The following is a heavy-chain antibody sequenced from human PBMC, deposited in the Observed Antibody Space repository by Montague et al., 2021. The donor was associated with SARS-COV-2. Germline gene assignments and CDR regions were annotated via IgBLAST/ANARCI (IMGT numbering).Heavy chain of an antibody. CDR2: FSRSGGS. J-gene: IGHJ4*02. Sequence: SETLSLTCTVSGGSMSDYYWTWIRQPPGKGPEWIGYFSRSGGSXXXPSXXXRVTTSLVTSRSQFSLQLSSVTAADTAFYYCARLTQLGYCSSASCSPALYFDYWGQGFLVSVSS. D-gene: IGHD2-15*01. V-gene: IGHV4-59*01. CDR1: GGSMSDYY. CDR3: ARLTQLGYCSSASCSPALYFDY.